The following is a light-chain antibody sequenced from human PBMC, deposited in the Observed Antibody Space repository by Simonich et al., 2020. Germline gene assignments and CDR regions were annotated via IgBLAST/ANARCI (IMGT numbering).Light chain of an antibody. Sequence: QSALTQPRSVSGSPGQSVTISCTGTSSDVGGYNYVSWYQQHPGKATKLMIYDVRKRPSWVPDRFSGSKSGNTASLTISGLQAEDEADYYCCSYAGSYTFVVFGGGTKLTVL. CDR2: DVR. CDR3: CSYAGSYTFVV. J-gene: IGLJ2*01. CDR1: SSDVGGYNY. V-gene: IGLV2-11*01.